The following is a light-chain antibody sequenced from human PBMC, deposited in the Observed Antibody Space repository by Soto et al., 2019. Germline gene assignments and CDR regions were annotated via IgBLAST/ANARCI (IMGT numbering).Light chain of an antibody. CDR3: QQYGSSPPYT. V-gene: IGKV3-20*01. Sequence: EVVLTQSPGTLSLSPGERATLSCRASQSVSNNYFAWYQQKPGQAPRLLIFGSSDRATGIPDRFSGSGSGTDFTLTISRLEPEDFAGYDCQQYGSSPPYTCGQGTKLESK. CDR1: QSVSNNY. CDR2: GSS. J-gene: IGKJ2*01.